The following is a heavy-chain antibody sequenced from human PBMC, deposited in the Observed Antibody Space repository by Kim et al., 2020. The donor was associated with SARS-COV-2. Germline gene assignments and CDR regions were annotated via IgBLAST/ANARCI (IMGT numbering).Heavy chain of an antibody. CDR1: GYSFTSYW. Sequence: GESLKISCKGSGYSFTSYWIGWVRQMPGKGLEWMGIIYPGDSDTRYSPSFQGQVTISADKSISTAYLQWSSLKASDTAMYYCARHDNYYYDSSGFVHFDYWGQGTLVTISS. CDR3: ARHDNYYYDSSGFVHFDY. V-gene: IGHV5-51*01. CDR2: IYPGDSDT. J-gene: IGHJ4*02. D-gene: IGHD3-22*01.